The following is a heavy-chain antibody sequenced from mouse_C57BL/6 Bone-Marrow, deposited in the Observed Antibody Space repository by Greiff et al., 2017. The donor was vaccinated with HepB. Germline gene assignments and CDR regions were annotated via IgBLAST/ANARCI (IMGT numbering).Heavy chain of an antibody. D-gene: IGHD1-1*01. CDR2: IDPENGDT. V-gene: IGHV14-4*01. CDR1: GFNIKDDY. Sequence: EVKRVESGAELVRPGASVKLSCTASGFNIKDDYMHWVKQRPEQGLEWIGWIDPENGDTEYASKFQGKATITADTSSNTAYLQLSSLTSEDTAVYYCTTGLLRRTWFAYWGQGTLVTVSA. J-gene: IGHJ3*01. CDR3: TTGLLRRTWFAY.